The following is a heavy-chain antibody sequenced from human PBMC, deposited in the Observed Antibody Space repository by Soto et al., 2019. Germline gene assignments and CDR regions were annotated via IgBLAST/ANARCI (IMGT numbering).Heavy chain of an antibody. V-gene: IGHV3-30*18. D-gene: IGHD3-3*01. J-gene: IGHJ5*02. CDR3: AKAGSGYYDFWSGYYTHNWFDP. CDR1: GFTFSSYG. Sequence: PGGSLRLSCAASGFTFSSYGMHWVRQAPGKGLEWVAVISYDGSNKYYADSVKGRFTISRDNSKNTLYLQMNSLRAEDTAVYYCAKAGSGYYDFWSGYYTHNWFDPWGQGTLVTVSS. CDR2: ISYDGSNK.